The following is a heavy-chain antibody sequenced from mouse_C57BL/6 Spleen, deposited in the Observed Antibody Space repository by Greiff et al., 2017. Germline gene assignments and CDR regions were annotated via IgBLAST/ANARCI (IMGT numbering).Heavy chain of an antibody. Sequence: VHVKQSGPELVKPGASVKMSCKASGYTFTDYNMHWVKQSHGKSLEWIGYINPNNGGTSYNQKFKGKATLTVNKSSSTAYMELRSLTSEDSAVYYCARNPITTVVAPDYWGQGTTLTVSS. J-gene: IGHJ2*01. V-gene: IGHV1-22*01. CDR3: ARNPITTVVAPDY. CDR1: GYTFTDYN. D-gene: IGHD1-1*01. CDR2: INPNNGGT.